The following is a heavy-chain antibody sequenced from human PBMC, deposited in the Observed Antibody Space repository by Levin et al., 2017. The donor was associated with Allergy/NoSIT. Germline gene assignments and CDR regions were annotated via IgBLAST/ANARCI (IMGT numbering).Heavy chain of an antibody. V-gene: IGHV3-15*01. CDR3: TTYISSWYYFDS. J-gene: IGHJ4*02. Sequence: GGSLRLSCTASGITFSNAWMSWARQAPGKGLEWVGRIKSKTDGGTADYASPVKGRITISRDDSENTLYLQMNSLKTEDTAVYYCTTYISSWYYFDSWGQGTLVTVSS. D-gene: IGHD6-13*01. CDR1: GITFSNAW. CDR2: IKSKTDGGTA.